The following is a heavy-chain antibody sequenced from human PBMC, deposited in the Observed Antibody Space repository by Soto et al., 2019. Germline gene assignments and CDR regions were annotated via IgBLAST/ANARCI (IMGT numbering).Heavy chain of an antibody. V-gene: IGHV3-74*01. CDR1: GFTFSNAW. CDR2: INDDGIST. CDR3: TRGPRSTSTGTGAF. Sequence: GGSLRLSCGGSGFTFSNAWLIWVGRVPGKGPEWVSRINDDGISTNYADSVKGRFTISRDNAKNTLYLQMNALRVEDTAVYYCTRGPRSTSTGTGAFWGQGTLVTVSS. J-gene: IGHJ4*02. D-gene: IGHD1-1*01.